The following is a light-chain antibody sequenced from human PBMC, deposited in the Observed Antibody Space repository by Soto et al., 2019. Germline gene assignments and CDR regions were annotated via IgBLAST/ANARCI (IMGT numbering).Light chain of an antibody. CDR1: SSDVGSYNY. CDR2: EVS. J-gene: IGLJ1*01. V-gene: IGLV2-14*01. Sequence: QSVLTQPASVSGSPGQSITISCTGTSSDVGSYNYVSWYQQHPGKAPKLMIYEVSNRPSGVSNRFSGSKSGNTASLTISGLQTEDEADYYCSSYTSSSTRVFGTGTKGTVL. CDR3: SSYTSSSTRV.